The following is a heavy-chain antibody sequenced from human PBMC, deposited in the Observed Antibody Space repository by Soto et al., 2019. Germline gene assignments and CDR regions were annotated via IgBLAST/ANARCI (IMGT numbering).Heavy chain of an antibody. CDR1: GFTVSGNF. D-gene: IGHD6-13*01. V-gene: IGHV3-53*01. CDR3: ASRFSSSWSALDY. CDR2: IYTGDTT. Sequence: GGSLRLSCAASGFTVSGNFMSWVRQAPGKGLEWVSIIYTGDTTYYADSVKGRFTISRDNSKNTLYLQMNSLRAEDSAVYYCASRFSSSWSALDYWGRGTLVTISS. J-gene: IGHJ4*02.